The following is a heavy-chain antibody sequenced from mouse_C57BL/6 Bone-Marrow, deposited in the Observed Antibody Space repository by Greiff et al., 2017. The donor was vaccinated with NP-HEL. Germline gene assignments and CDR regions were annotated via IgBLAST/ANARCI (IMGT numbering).Heavy chain of an antibody. D-gene: IGHD1-1*01. Sequence: VQLQQPGAELVRPGTSVKLSCKASGYTFTSYWMHWVKQRPGQGLEWIGVIDPSDSYTNYNQKFKGKATLTVDTSSSTAYMQLSSLTSEDSAVYDCARKNYYGSSFWYFDVWGTGTTVTVSS. V-gene: IGHV1-59*01. J-gene: IGHJ1*03. CDR1: GYTFTSYW. CDR2: IDPSDSYT. CDR3: ARKNYYGSSFWYFDV.